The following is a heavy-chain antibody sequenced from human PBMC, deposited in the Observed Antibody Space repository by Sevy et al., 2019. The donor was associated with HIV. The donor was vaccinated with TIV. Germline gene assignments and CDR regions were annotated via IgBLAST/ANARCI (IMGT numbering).Heavy chain of an antibody. CDR3: AKGTLVVPTVIYYYYGMSV. CDR1: GFTFSSYA. CDR2: ISHSGDGT. D-gene: IGHD2-2*02. Sequence: GGSLRLSCAASGFTFSSYAMSWVRQAPGNGLEWVSAISHSGDGTYYADSVKGRFTISRDNSKNTLYLEMNSLRAEDTAVYYCAKGTLVVPTVIYYYYGMSVWGQGTTVTVSS. V-gene: IGHV3-23*01. J-gene: IGHJ6*02.